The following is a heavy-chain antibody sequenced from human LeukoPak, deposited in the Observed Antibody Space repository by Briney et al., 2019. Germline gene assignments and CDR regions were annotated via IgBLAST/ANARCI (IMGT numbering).Heavy chain of an antibody. V-gene: IGHV1-18*01. Sequence: GASVKVSCKASGYTFTSYGISWVRQAPGQGLEWMGWISAYNGNTNYAQKLQGRVTMTTDTSTSTAYMELRSLRSDDTAVYYCARGRGIPSITIFGVVPMRAFDIWGQGTMVTVSS. D-gene: IGHD3-3*01. CDR3: ARGRGIPSITIFGVVPMRAFDI. CDR1: GYTFTSYG. CDR2: ISAYNGNT. J-gene: IGHJ3*02.